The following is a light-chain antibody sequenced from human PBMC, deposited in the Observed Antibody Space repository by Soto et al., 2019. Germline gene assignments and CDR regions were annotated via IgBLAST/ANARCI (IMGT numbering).Light chain of an antibody. Sequence: DIVMTQAAASLSVCLGHRSPLSCRASQSISANLTWYQQKPGQTPRLLIYGASTRASGVPAKFSGSGSGTEFTLTISSLQSEDFAVYYCQQYNNWPRTFGQGTKVDIK. CDR3: QQYNNWPRT. V-gene: IGKV3-15*01. J-gene: IGKJ1*01. CDR1: QSISAN. CDR2: GAS.